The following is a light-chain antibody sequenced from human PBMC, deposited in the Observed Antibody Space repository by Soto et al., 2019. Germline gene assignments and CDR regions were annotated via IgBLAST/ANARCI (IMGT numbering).Light chain of an antibody. V-gene: IGKV3-11*01. J-gene: IGKJ1*01. CDR1: QSVSSC. CDR2: DAS. CDR3: QQSYSTTWT. Sequence: IVLTQSPATVSLSPGERATLAVMASQSVSSCLAWYQQKPGQAPRLLIYDASNRATGIPDRFSGSGSETDFTLTISSLQPEDFATYSCQQSYSTTWTFGQGTKVDIK.